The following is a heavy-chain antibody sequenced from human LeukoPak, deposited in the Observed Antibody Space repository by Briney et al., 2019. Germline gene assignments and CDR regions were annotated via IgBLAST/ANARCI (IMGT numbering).Heavy chain of an antibody. CDR2: ISPDGKKD. V-gene: IGHV3-30*18. D-gene: IGHD3-22*01. CDR3: AKINNYDDY. CDR1: GFTFSMFG. J-gene: IGHJ4*02. Sequence: SLRLSCAASGFTFSMFGIHWVRQAPGKGLEWVAAISPDGKKDYYTESVRGRFTVSRDNSYNVIYLQMNSLRGEDSAVYYGAKINNYDDYWGQGTLVTVSS.